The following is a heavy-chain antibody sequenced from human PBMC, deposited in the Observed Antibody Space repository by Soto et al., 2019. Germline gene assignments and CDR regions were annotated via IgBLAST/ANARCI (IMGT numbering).Heavy chain of an antibody. V-gene: IGHV3-9*01. CDR3: AKPIYDYIWGSYWLEYFQH. CDR2: ISWNSGSI. D-gene: IGHD3-16*01. J-gene: IGHJ1*01. Sequence: EVQLVESGGGLVQPGRSLRLSCAASGFTFDDYAMHWVRQAPGKGLEWVSGISWNSGSIGYADSVKGRFTISRDNAKNSLYLQMNSLRAEDTALYYCAKPIYDYIWGSYWLEYFQHWGQGTLVTVSS. CDR1: GFTFDDYA.